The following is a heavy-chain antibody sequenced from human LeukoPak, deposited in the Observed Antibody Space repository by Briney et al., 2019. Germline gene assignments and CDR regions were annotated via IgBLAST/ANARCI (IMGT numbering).Heavy chain of an antibody. CDR1: GYTFTGYY. CDR2: INPNSGGT. J-gene: IGHJ4*02. D-gene: IGHD6-6*01. CDR3: ARAGRTAARPFDY. Sequence: ASVKVSCKASGYTFTGYYMHWVRQAPGQGLEWMGWINPNSGGTNYAQKFQGRVTMARDTSISTAYMELSRLRSDDTAVYYCARAGRTAARPFDYWGQGTLVTVSS. V-gene: IGHV1-2*02.